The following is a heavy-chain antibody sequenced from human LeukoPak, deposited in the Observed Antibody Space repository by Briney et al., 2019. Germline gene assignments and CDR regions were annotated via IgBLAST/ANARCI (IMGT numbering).Heavy chain of an antibody. CDR3: ASGLTRYDSTVYFYY. CDR2: IWYDGSNQ. CDR1: GFTFSTYG. Sequence: GGSLRLSCTASGFTFSTYGMHWVRQAPGKGLGWVAVIWYDGSNQYYGDSVQGRFTISRDSSKNTLYLQMNSLRAEDTAVYYCASGLTRYDSTVYFYYWGQGTLVTVSS. J-gene: IGHJ4*02. V-gene: IGHV3-33*01. D-gene: IGHD3-22*01.